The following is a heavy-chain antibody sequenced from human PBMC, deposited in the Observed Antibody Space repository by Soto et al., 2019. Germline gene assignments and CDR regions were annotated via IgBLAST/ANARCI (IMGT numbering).Heavy chain of an antibody. CDR3: AKGPYYHDSSGRPNGYFDH. D-gene: IGHD3-22*01. V-gene: IGHV3-23*01. J-gene: IGHJ4*02. Sequence: EVQLLESGGGLVQPGGSLRLSCAASGFTFRTHAMSWVRQAPGKGLEWVSVVSGSGSDTYYADSVKGWFTISRDNSNNTLFLQVNSLRAEDAAVYYCAKGPYYHDSSGRPNGYFDHWGQGALVTVSS. CDR2: VSGSGSDT. CDR1: GFTFRTHA.